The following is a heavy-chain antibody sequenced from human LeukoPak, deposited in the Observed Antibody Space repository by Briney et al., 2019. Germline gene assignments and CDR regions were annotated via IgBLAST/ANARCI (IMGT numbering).Heavy chain of an antibody. Sequence: ASVRVSCKASGYTFTTYSMHWVRQAPGQGLEWMAIIRLSVGSVDYTQKFQGRVTVTRDTSTSTVYMEVNSLRSEDTAVYYCVRHNHMDVWGQGTMVIVSS. CDR2: IRLSVGSV. J-gene: IGHJ6*02. CDR3: VRHNHMDV. CDR1: GYTFTTYS. V-gene: IGHV1-46*01.